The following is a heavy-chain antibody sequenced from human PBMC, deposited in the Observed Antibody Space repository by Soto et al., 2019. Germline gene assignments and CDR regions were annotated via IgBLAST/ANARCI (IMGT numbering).Heavy chain of an antibody. CDR1: GGSISPYY. D-gene: IGHD2-2*01. Sequence: PSETLSLTCTVSGGSISPYYWSWIRQPPGKGLEWIGYIYFGGTTKYNPSLKSRVSMSVDTSKNTLYLQMNSLRAEDTAVYYCARSRYCISTSCLTPFDYWGQGTLVTVPS. CDR2: IYFGGTT. CDR3: ARSRYCISTSCLTPFDY. V-gene: IGHV4-59*12. J-gene: IGHJ4*02.